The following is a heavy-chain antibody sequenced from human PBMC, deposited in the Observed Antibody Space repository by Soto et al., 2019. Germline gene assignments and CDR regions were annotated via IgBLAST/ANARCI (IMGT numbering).Heavy chain of an antibody. Sequence: QLQLQESGSGLVKPSQTLSLTCAVSGGSTSSGGYSWSWLRQPPGKGLEWIGYISHSGSTYYNPSLKSRVTISVDTSRNQFSLRLSAVSAAGTAVYYCARGGLLPDYWGQGTLGTVSS. CDR3: ARGGLLPDY. CDR1: GGSTSSGGYS. D-gene: IGHD6-19*01. J-gene: IGHJ4*02. V-gene: IGHV4-30-2*01. CDR2: ISHSGST.